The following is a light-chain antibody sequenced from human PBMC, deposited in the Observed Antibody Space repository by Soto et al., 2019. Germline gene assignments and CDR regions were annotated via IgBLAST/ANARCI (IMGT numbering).Light chain of an antibody. J-gene: IGKJ1*01. CDR2: DAS. Sequence: EIVLTQSPATLSLSPGERATLSCRASQSVRTSLAWYQQQPGQAPRLLIYDASNKATGIPARFSGSGSGTDFTLTISSLDPKDFAVYYCQQRSNRPGTFGQGTKVEIK. CDR1: QSVRTS. V-gene: IGKV3-11*01. CDR3: QQRSNRPGT.